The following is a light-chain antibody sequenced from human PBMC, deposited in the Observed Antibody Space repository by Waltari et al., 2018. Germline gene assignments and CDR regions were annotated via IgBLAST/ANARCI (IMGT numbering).Light chain of an antibody. V-gene: IGKV3-11*01. CDR3: QQRSNWPT. CDR2: DAS. CDR1: QSVNSY. Sequence: EIVLTQSPATLSLSPGERATLSCRASQSVNSYLAWYQQKPGQAPRLLIDDASNRATGIPARFSGSGSGTDFTLTISSLEPEDFAVYYCQQRSNWPTFGGGTKVEIK. J-gene: IGKJ4*01.